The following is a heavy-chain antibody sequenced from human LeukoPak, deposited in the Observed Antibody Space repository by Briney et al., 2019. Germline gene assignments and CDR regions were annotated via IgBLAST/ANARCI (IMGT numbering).Heavy chain of an antibody. D-gene: IGHD5-12*01. V-gene: IGHV3-23*01. CDR2: ISGSGGYT. Sequence: GGPLRLSCAASGFHFSSYAMSWVRQAPGKGLEWVSTISGSGGYTYYADSVKGRFTISRENSKNTLYLQMNSLRAEDTAVYYCAKELSGYEYYFDYWGQGTLVTVSS. J-gene: IGHJ4*02. CDR3: AKELSGYEYYFDY. CDR1: GFHFSSYA.